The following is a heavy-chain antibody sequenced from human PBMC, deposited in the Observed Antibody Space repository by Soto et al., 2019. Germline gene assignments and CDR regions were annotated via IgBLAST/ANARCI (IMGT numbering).Heavy chain of an antibody. D-gene: IGHD2-2*01. CDR2: IIPIFGTA. V-gene: IGHV1-69*01. J-gene: IGHJ6*02. CDR1: GGTFSSYA. Sequence: QVQLVQSGAEVKKPGSSVNVSCKASGGTFSSYAISWVRQAPGQALEWMGVIIPIFGTANYAQKFQGRVTITAEESTSTAYLARSSISSEDTDVCYWARGVVVPAAIDYYYYYGMYVWGQGTTVTFSS. CDR3: ARGVVVPAAIDYYYYYGMYV.